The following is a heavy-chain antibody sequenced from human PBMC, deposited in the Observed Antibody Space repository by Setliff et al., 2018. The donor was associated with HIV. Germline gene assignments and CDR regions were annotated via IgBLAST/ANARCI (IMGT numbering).Heavy chain of an antibody. CDR1: GGSISSNY. D-gene: IGHD2-15*01. Sequence: SETLSLTCTVSGGSISSNYWSWMRQPPGKGLEWIGHIYYSGSTNYNPSLKSRVTISVDTSRNQFSLRLSSVTAADTAVYYCARFPLLHKNAFDIWGQGTMVTVSS. J-gene: IGHJ3*02. CDR3: ARFPLLHKNAFDI. V-gene: IGHV4-59*01. CDR2: IYYSGST.